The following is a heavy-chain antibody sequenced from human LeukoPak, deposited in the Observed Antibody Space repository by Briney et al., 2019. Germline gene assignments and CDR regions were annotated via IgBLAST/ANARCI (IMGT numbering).Heavy chain of an antibody. V-gene: IGHV4-39*01. D-gene: IGHD3-10*01. Sequence: PSETLSLTCTVSGGSISSSSYYWGWIRQPPGKGLEWIGSIYYSGSTYYNPSLKSRVTISVDTSKNQFSLKLSSVTAADTAVYYCARPRGHNWFDPWGQGTLVTVSS. J-gene: IGHJ5*02. CDR2: IYYSGST. CDR1: GGSISSSSYY. CDR3: ARPRGHNWFDP.